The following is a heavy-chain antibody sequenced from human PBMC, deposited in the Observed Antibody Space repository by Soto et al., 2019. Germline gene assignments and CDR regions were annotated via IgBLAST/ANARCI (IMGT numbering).Heavy chain of an antibody. CDR3: ARGTRSGSYPFDY. CDR2: TYSGGST. CDR1: GGSISNYY. V-gene: IGHV4-4*07. Sequence: SETLSLTCTVSGGSISNYYWSWIRQPAGKGLEWLGRTYSGGSTDYSPPLKSRVTMSVDTSKNQFSMMLSSVTAAETAVYYCARGTRSGSYPFDYWGQGTLVTVCS. J-gene: IGHJ4*02. D-gene: IGHD1-26*01.